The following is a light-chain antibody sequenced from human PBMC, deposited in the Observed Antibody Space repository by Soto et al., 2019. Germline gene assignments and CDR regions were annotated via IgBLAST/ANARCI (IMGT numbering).Light chain of an antibody. Sequence: QSALTQPASVSGSPGQSITISCTGTSGDIGSYNRVSWYQQHPGKAPKLIIYEVTDRPSGVSNRFSGSKSGNTASLTISGIQAADEAEYYCRSYTTINTRDFVFGNGTKLTV. CDR1: SGDIGSYNR. CDR3: RSYTTINTRDFV. CDR2: EVT. V-gene: IGLV2-14*01. J-gene: IGLJ1*01.